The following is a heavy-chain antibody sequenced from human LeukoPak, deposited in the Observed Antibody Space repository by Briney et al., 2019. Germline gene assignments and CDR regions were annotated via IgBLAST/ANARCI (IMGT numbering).Heavy chain of an antibody. CDR1: GYTFTSYA. Sequence: GASVKVSCKASGYTFTSYAMNWVRQAPEQGLEWMGWINTNTGNPTYAQGFTGRFVFSLDTSVSTAYLQISSLKAEDTAVYYCAREHLSVNPWVNYYYGMDVWGQGTTVTVSS. V-gene: IGHV7-4-1*02. D-gene: IGHD4-11*01. CDR2: INTNTGNP. CDR3: AREHLSVNPWVNYYYGMDV. J-gene: IGHJ6*02.